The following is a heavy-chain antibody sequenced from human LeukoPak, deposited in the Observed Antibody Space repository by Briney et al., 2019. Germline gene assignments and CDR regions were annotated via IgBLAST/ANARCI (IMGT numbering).Heavy chain of an antibody. V-gene: IGHV3-23*01. Sequence: GGSLRLSCAASGFTFRSYAMSWVREAPGKGLEWVSVIRGSGGSTYYADSVKGRFTISRGNSKNTLYLQVNSLRAEDTAVYYCARERAATSGMDVWGQGTTVTVSS. CDR3: ARERAATSGMDV. D-gene: IGHD5-12*01. J-gene: IGHJ6*02. CDR2: IRGSGGST. CDR1: GFTFRSYA.